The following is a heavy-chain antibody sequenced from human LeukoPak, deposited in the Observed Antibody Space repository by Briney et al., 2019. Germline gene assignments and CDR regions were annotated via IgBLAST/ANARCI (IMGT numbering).Heavy chain of an antibody. D-gene: IGHD6-19*01. J-gene: IGHJ4*02. V-gene: IGHV4-4*08. CDR1: XGXXXGYY. Sequence: SETLSLTCTVXXGXXXGYYWSWVXXPXXXXXXXXXYVYVQSSEYTSYNPSLKSRVSISFDTSKNHFSLSLTAVTAADTAVYYXARNWGSGGSYLFDSWGQGTLVSVSS. CDR2: VYVQSSEYT. CDR3: ARNWGSGGSYLFDS.